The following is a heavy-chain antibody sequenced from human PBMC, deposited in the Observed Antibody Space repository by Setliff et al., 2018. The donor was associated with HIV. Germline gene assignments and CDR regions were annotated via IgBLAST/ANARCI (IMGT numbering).Heavy chain of an antibody. J-gene: IGHJ5*02. CDR3: ASRVYYYDSNNFLREEGFDP. V-gene: IGHV4-39*01. D-gene: IGHD3-22*01. CDR2: IYYNEKT. CDR1: GGSASNSRYY. Sequence: SETLSLTCTVSGGSASNSRYYWAWIRQPPGKGLEYIGSIYYNEKTYYSPSLKSRVTISIDTSKNQFSLKLNSVTAADTAVYYCASRVYYYDSNNFLREEGFDPWGQGTLVTVSS.